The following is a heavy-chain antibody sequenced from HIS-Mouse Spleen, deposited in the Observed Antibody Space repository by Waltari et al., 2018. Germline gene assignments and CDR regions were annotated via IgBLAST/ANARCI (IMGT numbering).Heavy chain of an antibody. CDR2: IYSSGST. CDR3: AREIPYSSSWYDWYFDL. D-gene: IGHD6-13*01. CDR1: GGSISISSYY. Sequence: QLHLQESVPGLVKPSEIMSLTCTVSGGSISISSYYWGRIRQPPGKGLWWIGSIYSSGSTYYNPSLKSRVTISVDTSKNQFSLKLSSVTAADTAVYYCAREIPYSSSWYDWYFDLWGRGTLVTVSS. V-gene: IGHV4-39*07. J-gene: IGHJ2*01.